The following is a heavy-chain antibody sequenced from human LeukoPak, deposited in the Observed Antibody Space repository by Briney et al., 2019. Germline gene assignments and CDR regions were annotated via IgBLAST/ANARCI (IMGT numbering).Heavy chain of an antibody. V-gene: IGHV1-69*13. J-gene: IGHJ6*02. Sequence: SVKVSCKASGGSISNFAVSWVRQAPGQGLEWMGGIIPIFGTAHYAQKLQGRVTITADESTSTTSLELSSLKSEDTAIYYCTTRSCGTGACFSSFYYYYGLHFWGQGTTVSVSS. CDR1: GGSISNFA. CDR3: TTRSCGTGACFSSFYYYYGLHF. D-gene: IGHD3-16*01. CDR2: IIPIFGTA.